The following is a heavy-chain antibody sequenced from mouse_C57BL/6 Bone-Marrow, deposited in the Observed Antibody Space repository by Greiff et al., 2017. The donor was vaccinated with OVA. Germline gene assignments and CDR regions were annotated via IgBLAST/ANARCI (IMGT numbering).Heavy chain of an antibody. J-gene: IGHJ2*01. CDR2: IYPRSGNT. D-gene: IGHD2-1*01. CDR1: GYTFTSYG. Sequence: VQRVESGAELARPGASVKLSCKASGYTFTSYGISWVKQRTGQGLEWIGEIYPRSGNTYYNEKFKGKATLTADKSSSTAYMELRSLTSEDSAVYFCARSIYYGKTGYWGQGTTLTVSS. CDR3: ARSIYYGKTGY. V-gene: IGHV1-81*01.